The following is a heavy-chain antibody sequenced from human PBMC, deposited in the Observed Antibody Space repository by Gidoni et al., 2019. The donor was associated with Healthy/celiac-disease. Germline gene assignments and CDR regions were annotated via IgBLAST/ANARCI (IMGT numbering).Heavy chain of an antibody. CDR1: GGSISSSSYY. Sequence: QLQLQESGPGLVKPSETLSLTCTVSGGSISSSSYYWGWIRQPPGKGLEWIGSIYYSGSTYYIPSLKSRVTISVDTSKNQFSLKLSSVTAADTAVYYCARERHDYYGSGSYYTHYYGMDVWGQGTTVTVSS. D-gene: IGHD3-10*01. J-gene: IGHJ6*02. V-gene: IGHV4-39*02. CDR3: ARERHDYYGSGSYYTHYYGMDV. CDR2: IYYSGST.